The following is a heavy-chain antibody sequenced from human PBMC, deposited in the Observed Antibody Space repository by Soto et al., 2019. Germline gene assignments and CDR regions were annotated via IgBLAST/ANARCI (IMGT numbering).Heavy chain of an antibody. J-gene: IGHJ5*02. V-gene: IGHV5-10-1*01. CDR3: ARLYCSSSTCDSWFDP. CDR2: IDPRDSYT. CDR1: EYTLATFW. Sequence: GVSRTNCSTGFEYTLATFWSGWTRHLTGRGLEWMGRIDPRDSYTNYSPSFQGHVTISVDKSISTAYLQWGSLKASDTAMYYCARLYCSSSTCDSWFDPWGQGTPVTVSS. D-gene: IGHD2-2*01.